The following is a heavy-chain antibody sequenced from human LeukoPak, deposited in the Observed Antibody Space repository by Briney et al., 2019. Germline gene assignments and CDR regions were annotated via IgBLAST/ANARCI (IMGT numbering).Heavy chain of an antibody. CDR2: ISSSSSTI. D-gene: IGHD3-22*01. CDR3: ARHGPKNYDSSGYSSDYFDY. J-gene: IGHJ4*02. Sequence: GGSLRLSCAASGFTFSSYSMNWVRQAPGKGLGWVSYISSSSSTIYYADSVKGRFTISRDNAKNSLYLQMNSLRDEDTAVYYCARHGPKNYDSSGYSSDYFDYWGQGTLVTVSS. CDR1: GFTFSSYS. V-gene: IGHV3-48*02.